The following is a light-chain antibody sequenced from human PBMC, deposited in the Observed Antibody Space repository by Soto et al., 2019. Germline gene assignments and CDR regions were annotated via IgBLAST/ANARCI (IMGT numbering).Light chain of an antibody. CDR3: EQYNGYWT. CDR2: EAS. Sequence: DIQMTQSPSTLSASVGDRVTITCRASQSISGSLAWYQQKPGKAPNLLIYEASNLKSGVPSRFSGSGSGTEYTITISSLQHDDSASYYCEQYNGYWTFGQGTRVEIK. V-gene: IGKV1-5*03. J-gene: IGKJ1*01. CDR1: QSISGS.